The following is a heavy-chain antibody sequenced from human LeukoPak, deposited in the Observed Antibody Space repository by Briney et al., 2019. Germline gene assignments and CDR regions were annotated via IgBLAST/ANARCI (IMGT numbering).Heavy chain of an antibody. J-gene: IGHJ4*02. D-gene: IGHD3-22*01. CDR1: GFTFDDYA. V-gene: IGHV3-7*01. CDR2: IKQDGSEK. CDR3: ARENQASSGCDY. Sequence: GGSLRLSCAASGFTFDDYAMHWVRHAPGKGLEWVANIKQDGSEKYYVDSVKGRFTISRDNAKNSLYLQMNSLRAEDTAVYYCARENQASSGCDYWGQGTLVTVSS.